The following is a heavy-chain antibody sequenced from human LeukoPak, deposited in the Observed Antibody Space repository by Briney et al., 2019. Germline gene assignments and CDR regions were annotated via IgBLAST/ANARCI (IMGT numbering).Heavy chain of an antibody. CDR2: INPNSGGT. D-gene: IGHD4-11*01. CDR1: GYTFTGYY. J-gene: IGHJ4*02. V-gene: IGHV1-2*02. Sequence: GASVKVSCKASGYTFTGYYMHWVRQAPGQGLEWMGWINPNSGGTNYAQKFQGRVTMTRDTSISTACMELSRLRSDDTAVYYCARDHSNSCRDWGQGTLVTVSS. CDR3: ARDHSNSCRD.